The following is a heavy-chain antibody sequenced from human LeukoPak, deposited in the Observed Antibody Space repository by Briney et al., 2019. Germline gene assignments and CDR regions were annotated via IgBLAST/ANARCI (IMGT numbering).Heavy chain of an antibody. CDR2: IYYSGST. V-gene: IGHV4-59*01. CDR3: ARARLRWSHYGMDV. CDR1: GGSISSYY. D-gene: IGHD5-24*01. Sequence: SETLSLTCTVSGGSISSYYWSWIRQPPGKGLEWIGYIYYSGSTNYNPSLKSRVTISVDTSKNQFSLKLSSVTAADTAVYYCARARLRWSHYGMDVWGQGTTVTVSS. J-gene: IGHJ6*02.